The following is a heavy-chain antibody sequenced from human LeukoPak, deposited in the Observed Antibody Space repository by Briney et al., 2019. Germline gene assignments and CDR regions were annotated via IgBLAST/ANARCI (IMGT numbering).Heavy chain of an antibody. D-gene: IGHD3-22*01. Sequence: PGGSLRLSCAASGFTFSSYEMNWVRQAPGKGLEWVSSISSSSSYIYYADSVKGRFTISRDNAKNSLYLQMNSLRAEDTAVYYCARFGYYGGRGAFDIWGQGTMVTVSS. CDR3: ARFGYYGGRGAFDI. CDR1: GFTFSSYE. V-gene: IGHV3-21*01. CDR2: ISSSSSYI. J-gene: IGHJ3*02.